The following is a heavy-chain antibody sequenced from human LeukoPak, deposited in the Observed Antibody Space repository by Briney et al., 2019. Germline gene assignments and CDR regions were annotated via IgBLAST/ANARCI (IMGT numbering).Heavy chain of an antibody. J-gene: IGHJ2*01. D-gene: IGHD6-6*01. CDR3: ARVPSIAARNWYFDL. Sequence: ETLSLTCTVSGYSISSGYYWGWIRQPPGKGLEWIGSIYHSGSTYYNPSLKSRVTISVDTSKNQFSLKLSSVTAADTAGYYCARVPSIAARNWYFDLWGRGTLVTVSS. CDR2: IYHSGST. CDR1: GYSISSGYY. V-gene: IGHV4-38-2*02.